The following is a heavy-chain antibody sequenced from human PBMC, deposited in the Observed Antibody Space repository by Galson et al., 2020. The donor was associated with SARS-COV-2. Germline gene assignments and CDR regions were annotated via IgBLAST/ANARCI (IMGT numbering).Heavy chain of an antibody. CDR1: GGSFSGYY. D-gene: IGHD6-19*01. CDR3: ARGSGYSSGWSLDYYYYYMDV. J-gene: IGHJ6*03. Sequence: SETLSLTCAVYGGSFSGYYWSWIRQPPGKGLEWIGEINHSGSTNYNPSLKSRVTISVDTSKNQFSLKLSSVTAADTAVYYCARGSGYSSGWSLDYYYYYMDVWGKGTTVTVSS. CDR2: INHSGST. V-gene: IGHV4-34*01.